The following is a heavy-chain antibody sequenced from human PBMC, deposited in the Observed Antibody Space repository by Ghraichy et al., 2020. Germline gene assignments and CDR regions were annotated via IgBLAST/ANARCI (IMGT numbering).Heavy chain of an antibody. CDR1: GGSISSSSYY. Sequence: SETLSLTCTVSGGSISSSSYYWGWIRQPPGKGLEWIGSIYYSGSTYYNPSLKSRVTISVDTSKNQFSLKLSSVTAADTAVYYCARDLAGGVDNWIEGDWFDPWGQGTLVTVSS. CDR2: IYYSGST. D-gene: IGHD3-3*01. CDR3: ARDLAGGVDNWIEGDWFDP. V-gene: IGHV4-39*07. J-gene: IGHJ5*02.